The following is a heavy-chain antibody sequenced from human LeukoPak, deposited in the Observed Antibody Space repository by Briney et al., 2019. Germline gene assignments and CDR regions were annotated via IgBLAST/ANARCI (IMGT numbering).Heavy chain of an antibody. D-gene: IGHD2-2*01. CDR1: GGTFSSYA. J-gene: IGHJ3*02. CDR3: ARGRGYCSSTSCERAFDI. Sequence: SVKVSCKASGGTFSSYAISWVRQAPGQGLEWMGGIIPIFGTANYAQKFQGRVTITTDESTSTAYMELSSLRSEDTAVYYCARGRGYCSSTSCERAFDIWGQGTMVTVSS. CDR2: IIPIFGTA. V-gene: IGHV1-69*05.